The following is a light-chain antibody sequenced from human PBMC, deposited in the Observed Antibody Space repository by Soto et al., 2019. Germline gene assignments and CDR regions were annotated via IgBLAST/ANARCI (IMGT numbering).Light chain of an antibody. CDR3: QQSYSTPRT. V-gene: IGKV1-39*01. Sequence: DIQMTQSPPSLSASVGDRVTITCRASQSISSYLNWYQQKPGKAPKLLIYPASSLQSGVPSRFRGSGSGTDFTLTISSLQPEDFATYYFQQSYSTPRTFGQGTKVEIK. CDR2: PAS. J-gene: IGKJ1*01. CDR1: QSISSY.